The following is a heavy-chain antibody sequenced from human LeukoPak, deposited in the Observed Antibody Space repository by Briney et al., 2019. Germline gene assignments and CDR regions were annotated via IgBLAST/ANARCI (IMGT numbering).Heavy chain of an antibody. CDR3: ARVLGYSYGYLEM. V-gene: IGHV3-53*01. D-gene: IGHD5-18*01. CDR2: IYRGGTT. Sequence: TGGSLRLSCAASGFTVSINYMSWVRQAPGKGLGWVSVIYRGGTTYYADSVKGRFTISRDNSKNTLFLQMNSLRAEDTAVYYCARVLGYSYGYLEMWGQGTQVTVSS. J-gene: IGHJ4*02. CDR1: GFTVSINY.